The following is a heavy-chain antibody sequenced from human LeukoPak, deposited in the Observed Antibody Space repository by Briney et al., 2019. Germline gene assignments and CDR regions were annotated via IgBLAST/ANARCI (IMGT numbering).Heavy chain of an antibody. CDR2: ISGSGGST. J-gene: IGHJ6*03. D-gene: IGHD3-10*01. CDR1: GFTFSSYA. V-gene: IGHV3-23*01. CDR3: AKDQGWFGELLTYYYYYYMDV. Sequence: PGGSLRLSCAASGFTFSSYAMRWVRQAPGKGLEWVSAISGSGGSTYYADSVKGRFTISRDNSKNTLYLQMNSLRAEDTAVYYCAKDQGWFGELLTYYYYYYMDVWGKGTTVTVSS.